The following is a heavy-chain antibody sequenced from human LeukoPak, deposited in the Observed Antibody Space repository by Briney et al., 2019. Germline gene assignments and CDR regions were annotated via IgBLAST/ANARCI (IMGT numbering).Heavy chain of an antibody. Sequence: GGSLRLSCTASGFTFGDYAMSWVRQAPGKGLEWVSAISGSGGSTYYADSVKGRFTISRDNSKNTLYLQMNSLRAEDTAVYYCAKGSDDCSGGSCYSDYWGQGTLVTVSS. V-gene: IGHV3-23*01. CDR3: AKGSDDCSGGSCYSDY. CDR2: ISGSGGST. J-gene: IGHJ4*02. CDR1: GFTFGDYA. D-gene: IGHD2-15*01.